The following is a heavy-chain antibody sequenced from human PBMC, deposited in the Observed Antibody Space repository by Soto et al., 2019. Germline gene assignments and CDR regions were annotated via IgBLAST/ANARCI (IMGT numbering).Heavy chain of an antibody. V-gene: IGHV4-31*03. CDR3: ARGRIVVVPAALAPEYFQH. Sequence: QVQLPESGPGLVKPSQTLSLTCTVSGGSISSGGYYWSWLRQHPGKGLEWIGYIYYSGSTYYNPSLKSRVTISVDTSKNQFSLKLSSVTAAGTAVYYCARGRIVVVPAALAPEYFQHWGQGTLVTVSS. J-gene: IGHJ1*01. CDR1: GGSISSGGYY. CDR2: IYYSGST. D-gene: IGHD2-2*01.